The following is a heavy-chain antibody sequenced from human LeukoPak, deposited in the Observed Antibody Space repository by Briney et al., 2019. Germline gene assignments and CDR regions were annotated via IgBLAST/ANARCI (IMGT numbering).Heavy chain of an antibody. CDR2: ISAYNGNT. J-gene: IGHJ4*02. CDR3: ARHRTYYYGSGSYYDDY. V-gene: IGHV1-18*01. D-gene: IGHD3-10*01. CDR1: GYTFTSYG. Sequence: ASVKVSCKASGYTFTSYGISWVRQAPGQGLEWMGWISAYNGNTNYAQKLQGRVTVTTDTSTSTAYMELRSLRSDDTAVYYCARHRTYYYGSGSYYDDYWGQGILVTVSS.